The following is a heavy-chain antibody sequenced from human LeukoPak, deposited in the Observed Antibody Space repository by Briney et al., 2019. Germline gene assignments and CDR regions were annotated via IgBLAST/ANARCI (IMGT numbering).Heavy chain of an antibody. CDR1: GGSINSGGYF. J-gene: IGHJ6*02. D-gene: IGHD1-26*01. Sequence: PSETLSLTCTVSGGSINSGGYFWSWIRQHPGKGLEWIAYIHLSGSTYYNPSLKSRLTIAMDTSKNQFFLQLSSVTAADTAVYYCARATQDTTLRSMDGWGQGTTVTVS. V-gene: IGHV4-31*03. CDR2: IHLSGST. CDR3: ARATQDTTLRSMDG.